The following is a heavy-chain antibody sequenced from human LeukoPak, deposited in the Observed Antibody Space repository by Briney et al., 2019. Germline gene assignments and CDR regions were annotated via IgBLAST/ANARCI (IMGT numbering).Heavy chain of an antibody. CDR2: ISSSGSTI. CDR1: GFTFSSYE. J-gene: IGHJ6*03. V-gene: IGHV3-48*03. CDR3: ARERRGYMDV. Sequence: PGGSLRLSCAASGFTFSSYEMNWVRQAPGKGLEWVSYISSSGSTIYYADSVKGRFTISRDNAKNSLYLQMNSLRAEDTAVYYCARERRGYMDVWGKGTTVTISS.